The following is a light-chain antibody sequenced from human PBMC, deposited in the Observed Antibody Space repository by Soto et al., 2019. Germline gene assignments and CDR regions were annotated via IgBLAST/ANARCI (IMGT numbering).Light chain of an antibody. Sequence: ELVLTQSPATLSLSPGESATLSCRASQSVSSDLAWYQQKPGQAPRLLIYDASNRATGIQARFSGSGSGTDFTITISSLEPEDFAVYYCQQRSNWPPITFGQGTRLEI. J-gene: IGKJ5*01. CDR2: DAS. CDR3: QQRSNWPPIT. V-gene: IGKV3-11*01. CDR1: QSVSSD.